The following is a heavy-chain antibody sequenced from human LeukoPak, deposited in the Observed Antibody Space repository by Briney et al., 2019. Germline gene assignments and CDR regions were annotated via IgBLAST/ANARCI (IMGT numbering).Heavy chain of an antibody. J-gene: IGHJ5*02. V-gene: IGHV1-46*01. CDR3: ARAPSSSWYRSFRWFDP. Sequence: ASVKVSCKASGYTFASYYMHWVRQAPGQGLEWMGIINPSGGSTSYARKFQGRVTMTRDTSTSTVYMELSSLRSEDTAVYYCARAPSSSWYRSFRWFDPWGQGTLVTVSS. CDR2: INPSGGST. CDR1: GYTFASYY. D-gene: IGHD6-13*01.